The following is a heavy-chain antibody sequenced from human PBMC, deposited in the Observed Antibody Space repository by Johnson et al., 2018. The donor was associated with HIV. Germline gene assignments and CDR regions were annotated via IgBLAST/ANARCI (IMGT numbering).Heavy chain of an antibody. CDR2: INWNGGTT. CDR3: ARGAYYYDSSGGNDAFDI. J-gene: IGHJ3*02. V-gene: IGHV3-20*04. Sequence: VQLVESGGGVVQPGRSLRLSCAASGFTFSSYGMHWVRQAPGKGLEWVSGINWNGGTTGYADSVKGRFTISRDNAKNSLYLQMNSLRDEDTALYYCARGAYYYDSSGGNDAFDIWGRGTMVTVSS. CDR1: GFTFSSYG. D-gene: IGHD3-22*01.